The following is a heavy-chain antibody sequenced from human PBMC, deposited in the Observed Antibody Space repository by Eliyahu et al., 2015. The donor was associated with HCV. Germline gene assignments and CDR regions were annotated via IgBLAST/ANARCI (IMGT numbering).Heavy chain of an antibody. CDR3: ARDPKALYGTKGYYYYGMDV. D-gene: IGHD2/OR15-2a*01. V-gene: IGHV4-61*02. CDR2: IYTSGST. Sequence: LELIGRIYTSGSTNYNPSLKSRVTISVXTSKNQFSLKLSSVTAADTAXYYCARDPKALYGTKGYYYYGMDVWGQGTTVTVSS. J-gene: IGHJ6*02.